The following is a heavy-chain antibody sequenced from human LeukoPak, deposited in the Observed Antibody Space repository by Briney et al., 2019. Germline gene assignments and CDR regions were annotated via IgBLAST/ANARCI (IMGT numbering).Heavy chain of an antibody. J-gene: IGHJ4*02. CDR1: GYTFTSYD. D-gene: IGHD2-15*01. CDR3: ARVEGYCSGGSCYRRPPGDY. V-gene: IGHV1-8*01. Sequence: GASVTVSCKASGYTFTSYDINWVRQATGQGLEWMGWMNPNSGNTGYAQKFQGRVTMTRNTSISTAYMELSSLRSEDTAVYYCARVEGYCSGGSCYRRPPGDYWGQGTLVTVSS. CDR2: MNPNSGNT.